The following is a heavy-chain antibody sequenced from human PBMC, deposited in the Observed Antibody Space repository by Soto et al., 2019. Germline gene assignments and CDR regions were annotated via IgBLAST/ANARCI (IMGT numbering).Heavy chain of an antibody. CDR2: IIPIFGTA. CDR3: ARRIAVAGIPSVGGMDL. V-gene: IGHV1-69*12. D-gene: IGHD6-13*01. Sequence: QVQLVQSGAEVKKPGSSVKVSCKASGGTFSSYAISWVRQAPGQGLEWMGGIIPIFGTANYAQKFQGRVTITADESTSTAYMELSSLRAEDTAVYYCARRIAVAGIPSVGGMDLWGQGTTVTVSS. J-gene: IGHJ6*02. CDR1: GGTFSSYA.